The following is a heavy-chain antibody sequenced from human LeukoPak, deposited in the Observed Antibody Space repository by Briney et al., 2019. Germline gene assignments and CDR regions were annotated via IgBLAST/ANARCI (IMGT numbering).Heavy chain of an antibody. CDR3: AKDWGSSGWYNWFDP. J-gene: IGHJ5*02. Sequence: SGTSLRLSCAVSGFTIGNHGMHWVRQAAGKGLEWVAMILHDGRDEYYRDSVKGRLTISRGNSNDMLYLQMNSLRVEDTAVYYCAKDWGSSGWYNWFDPWGQGTLVTVSS. CDR1: GFTIGNHG. D-gene: IGHD6-19*01. V-gene: IGHV3-30*18. CDR2: ILHDGRDE.